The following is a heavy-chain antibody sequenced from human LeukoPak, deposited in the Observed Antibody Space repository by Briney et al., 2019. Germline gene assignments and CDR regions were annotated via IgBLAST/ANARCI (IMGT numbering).Heavy chain of an antibody. J-gene: IGHJ4*02. Sequence: GGSLRLPCAASGFTFSSYAMSWVRQAPGKGLEWVSAISGSGGSTYYADSVKGRFTISRDNSKNTLYLQMNSLRAEDTAVYYCAKDSCSGGSCYSDYWGQGTLVTVSS. V-gene: IGHV3-23*01. CDR1: GFTFSSYA. CDR3: AKDSCSGGSCYSDY. CDR2: ISGSGGST. D-gene: IGHD2-15*01.